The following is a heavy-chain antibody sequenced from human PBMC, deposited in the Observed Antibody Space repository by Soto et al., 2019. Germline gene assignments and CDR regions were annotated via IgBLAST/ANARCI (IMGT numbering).Heavy chain of an antibody. CDR2: IYYSGST. V-gene: IGHV4-39*01. CDR3: ARPGSSWSQESYYYYMDV. CDR1: GGSISSSSYY. J-gene: IGHJ6*03. D-gene: IGHD6-13*01. Sequence: QLQLQESGPGLVKPSETLSLTCTVSGGSISSSSYYWGWIRQPPGKGLEWIGSIYYSGSTYYNPSLKSRVTIPVDTSKNQFSLKLSSVTAADTAVYYCARPGSSWSQESYYYYMDVWGKGTTVTVSS.